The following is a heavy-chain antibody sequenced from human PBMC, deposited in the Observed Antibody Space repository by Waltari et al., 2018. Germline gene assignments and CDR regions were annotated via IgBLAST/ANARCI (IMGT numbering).Heavy chain of an antibody. V-gene: IGHV4-4*02. D-gene: IGHD2-15*01. J-gene: IGHJ4*02. CDR1: GDSMGSTNC. CDR2: VHDSGSP. Sequence: QLQLQESGPGLVKPSGTLSLTCAVPGDSMGSTNCWSWVRQPPGKGLEWIGQVHDSGSPNYSPSFASRVTMAVDTYNNLFSLKLTSATAADTAVYYCARDRGRGLYLDSWGPGTLVTVS. CDR3: ARDRGRGLYLDS.